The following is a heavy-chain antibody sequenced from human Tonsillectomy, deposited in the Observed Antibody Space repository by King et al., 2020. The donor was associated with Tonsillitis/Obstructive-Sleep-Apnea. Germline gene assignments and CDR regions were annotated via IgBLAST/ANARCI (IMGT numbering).Heavy chain of an antibody. J-gene: IGHJ3*01. Sequence: VQLVESGGGLVQPGGSLRLSCAASGFTFSRYEMNWVRQAPGKGLEWLSYINSGGGIIFYADSVKGRFTISRDNANNSLYLQMNSLGAEDTAVYYCARDSCYHYGSGNYAFDVWGQGTMVTVSS. CDR2: INSGGGII. CDR1: GFTFSRYE. D-gene: IGHD3-10*01. V-gene: IGHV3-48*03. CDR3: ARDSCYHYGSGNYAFDV.